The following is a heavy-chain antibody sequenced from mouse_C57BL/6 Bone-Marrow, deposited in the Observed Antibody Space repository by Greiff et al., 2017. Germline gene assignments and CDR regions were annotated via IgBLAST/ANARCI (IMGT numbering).Heavy chain of an antibody. CDR2: ISGGGGNT. D-gene: IGHD2-1*01. CDR1: GFTFSSYT. J-gene: IGHJ2*01. V-gene: IGHV5-9*01. CDR3: ARRCYGNYYFDY. Sequence: EVKLMEFGGGLVKPGGSLKLSCAASGFTFSSYTMSWVRQTPEKRLEWVATISGGGGNTYYPDSVKGRFTISRDNAKNTLYLQMSSLRSEDTALYYCARRCYGNYYFDYWGQGTTLTVSS.